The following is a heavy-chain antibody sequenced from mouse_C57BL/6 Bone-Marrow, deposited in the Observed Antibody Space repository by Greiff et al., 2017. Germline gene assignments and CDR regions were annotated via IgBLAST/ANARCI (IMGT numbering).Heavy chain of an antibody. D-gene: IGHD1-1*01. J-gene: IGHJ2*01. CDR1: GYTFTSYW. Sequence: VQLQQPGAELVKPGASVKMSCKASGYTFTSYWITWVKQRPGQGLEWIGDIYPGSGSTNYNEKFKSKATLTVDTSSSTAYMQLSSLTSEDSAVYYCASVTTVVPYFDYWGKGTTLTVSS. V-gene: IGHV1-55*01. CDR2: IYPGSGST. CDR3: ASVTTVVPYFDY.